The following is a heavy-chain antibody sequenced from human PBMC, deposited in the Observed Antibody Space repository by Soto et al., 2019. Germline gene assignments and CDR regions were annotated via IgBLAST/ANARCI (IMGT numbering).Heavy chain of an antibody. J-gene: IGHJ5*02. V-gene: IGHV3-23*01. D-gene: IGHD1-26*01. CDR1: GFIFENFG. Sequence: PGGSLRLPFSASGFIFENFGMSWFPQAPGKGLEWISSISGSGFKKYYADSVKGRFTISRDNSKSTVYLELNNLSAEDTAVYHCAKNQGVELVPLATVDWFDPWGQGSVVTVSS. CDR2: ISGSGFKK. CDR3: AKNQGVELVPLATVDWFDP.